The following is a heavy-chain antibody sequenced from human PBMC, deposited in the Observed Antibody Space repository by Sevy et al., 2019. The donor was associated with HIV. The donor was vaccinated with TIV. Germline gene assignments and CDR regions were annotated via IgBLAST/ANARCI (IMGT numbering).Heavy chain of an antibody. V-gene: IGHV3-23*01. CDR1: GFTFSSYA. J-gene: IGHJ6*03. CDR3: TKGELLGPYYNYYMDV. CDR2: IRGSGGST. Sequence: GGSLRLSCAASGFTFSSYAMSWVRQAPGKGLEWVSAIRGSGGSTYYADSVKGRFTISRDNSKNTLYLQMNSLRAEDRAVYYCTKGELLGPYYNYYMDVWGKGTTVTVSS. D-gene: IGHD1-7*01.